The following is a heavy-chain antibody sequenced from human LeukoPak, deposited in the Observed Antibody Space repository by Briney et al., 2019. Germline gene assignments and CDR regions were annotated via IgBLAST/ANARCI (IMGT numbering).Heavy chain of an antibody. V-gene: IGHV1-2*02. J-gene: IGHJ5*02. CDR3: SRGSSLTAVGGGNWFDP. Sequence: ASVKVSCKASGYSFSDYYMHWVRQAPGQGLEWMGWINPTSGGTKYEEKFQGRVTMTSDTTLSTAYMELGRLSSDDTATYFCSRGSSLTAVGGGNWFDPWGQGTLVTVSS. CDR2: INPTSGGT. CDR1: GYSFSDYY. D-gene: IGHD6-13*01.